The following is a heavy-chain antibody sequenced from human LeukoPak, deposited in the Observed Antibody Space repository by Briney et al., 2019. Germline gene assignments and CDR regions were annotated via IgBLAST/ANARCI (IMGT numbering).Heavy chain of an antibody. CDR2: IKEDGSQK. CDR1: GFTFKSAW. Sequence: PGGSLRLSCAASGFTFKSAWMTWVRQAPGKGLEWVANIKEDGSQKNYVDSVKGRFTISRDNTKNSLYLQLSSLSAEDTAVYYCARDFAYNTFDYWGQGTLVTVSS. J-gene: IGHJ4*02. CDR3: ARDFAYNTFDY. D-gene: IGHD1-14*01. V-gene: IGHV3-7*01.